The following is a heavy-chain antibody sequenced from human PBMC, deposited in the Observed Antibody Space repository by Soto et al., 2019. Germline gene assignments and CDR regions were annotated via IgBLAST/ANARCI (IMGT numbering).Heavy chain of an antibody. CDR3: AKSRDGYSFSFYHGMQL. Sequence: VVSLILSCAASGGNFCNYNMHWFRQAPGKGLEWVALILHDGSNEYYSDSVKCRFTISRYNSKNTLYLQMKSLRAEDRAVYYCAKSRDGYSFSFYHGMQLWPTGTKV. CDR2: ILHDGSNE. D-gene: IGHD5-18*01. V-gene: IGHV3-30*18. J-gene: IGHJ6*04. CDR1: GGNFCNYN.